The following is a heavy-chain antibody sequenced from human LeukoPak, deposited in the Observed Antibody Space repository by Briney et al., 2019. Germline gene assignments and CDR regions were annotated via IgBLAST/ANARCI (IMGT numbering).Heavy chain of an antibody. CDR2: IYYSGST. CDR3: ARVHDYGDLYFDY. D-gene: IGHD4-17*01. CDR1: GGSISTYY. V-gene: IGHV4-59*01. Sequence: SETLSLTCTVSGGSISTYYWSLIRQPPGKGLEWIGYIYYSGSTNYNPSLKSRVTISVDTSKNQFSLKLSSVTAADTAVYYCARVHDYGDLYFDYWGQGALVTVSS. J-gene: IGHJ4*02.